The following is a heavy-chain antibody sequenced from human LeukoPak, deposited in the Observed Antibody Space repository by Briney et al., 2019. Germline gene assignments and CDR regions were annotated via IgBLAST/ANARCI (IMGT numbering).Heavy chain of an antibody. CDR1: GGSLSRYY. V-gene: IGHV4-59*08. CDR2: IFYTGSP. Sequence: PSETLSLTCIVSGGSLSRYYWSWIRQPPGKGLEWIGYIFYTGSPNYNPSLKSRVTLSLDTSKNQFSLNLSSVTAADTAVYYCARHSGGSGSSTYAQYFDYWGQGTQVTVSS. J-gene: IGHJ4*02. CDR3: ARHSGGSGSSTYAQYFDY. D-gene: IGHD3-10*01.